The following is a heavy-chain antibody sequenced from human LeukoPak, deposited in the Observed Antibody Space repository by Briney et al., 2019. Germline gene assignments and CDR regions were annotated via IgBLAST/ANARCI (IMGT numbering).Heavy chain of an antibody. CDR2: ISAYNGNT. V-gene: IGHV1-18*01. D-gene: IGHD3-10*01. CDR1: GYTFTSYG. CDR3: ARDSEITMVRGVIIKFGSNWFDP. Sequence: ASVKVSCKASGYTFTSYGISWVRQAPGQGLEWMGWISAYNGNTNYARKLQGRVTMTTDTSTSTAYMELRSLRSDDTAVYYCARDSEITMVRGVIIKFGSNWFDPWGQGTLVTVSS. J-gene: IGHJ5*02.